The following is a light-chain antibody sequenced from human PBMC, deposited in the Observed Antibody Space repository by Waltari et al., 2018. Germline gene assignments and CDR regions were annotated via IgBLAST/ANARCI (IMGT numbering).Light chain of an antibody. J-gene: IGKJ5*01. CDR1: QSVLLSSNNRNY. Sequence: DIVMTQSPDSLAVSLGERATINCKSSQSVLLSSNNRNYLTWYQQKPGQPPKLLIYWATTRESGVPGRFSGSGSGTDFTLTISSLQAEDVAVYYCQQYYSTPPITFGQGTRLEIK. CDR2: WAT. V-gene: IGKV4-1*01. CDR3: QQYYSTPPIT.